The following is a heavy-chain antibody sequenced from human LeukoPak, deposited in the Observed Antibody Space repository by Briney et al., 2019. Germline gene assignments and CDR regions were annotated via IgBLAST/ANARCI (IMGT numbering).Heavy chain of an antibody. J-gene: IGHJ6*03. CDR2: ISGSGTTT. V-gene: IGHV3-48*04. Sequence: PGGSLRLSCAASGFTFSSYAMSWVRQAPGKGLEWISYISGSGTTTYYADSVKGRFTISRDTAKNLLFLQMNSLRAEDTAVYHCAREEIGVDYYMDVWGKGTTVTVS. CDR3: AREEIGVDYYMDV. D-gene: IGHD3-3*01. CDR1: GFTFSSYA.